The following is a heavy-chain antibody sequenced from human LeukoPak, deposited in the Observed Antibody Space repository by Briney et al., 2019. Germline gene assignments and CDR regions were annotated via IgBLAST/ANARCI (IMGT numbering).Heavy chain of an antibody. V-gene: IGHV3-30*03. D-gene: IGHD2-15*01. Sequence: GGSLRLSCAASGFTFSSYSMNWVRQAPGKGLDWVALISYDGGSKYYADSVKGRFTISRDSSTLYLQMNSLRTEDTAVYYCARGSVGTPPPFDYWGQGTLVTVSS. CDR3: ARGSVGTPPPFDY. J-gene: IGHJ4*02. CDR1: GFTFSSYS. CDR2: ISYDGGSK.